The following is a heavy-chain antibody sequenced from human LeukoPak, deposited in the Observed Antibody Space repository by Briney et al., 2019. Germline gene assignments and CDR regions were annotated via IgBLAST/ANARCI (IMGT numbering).Heavy chain of an antibody. Sequence: ASVKVSCKASGGTFSSYAISWVRQAPGQGREWMGGIIPIFGTANYAQKFQGRVTITADESTSTAYMELSSLRSEDTAVYYCARVGLGYCSSTSSYFDYWGQGTLVTVSS. J-gene: IGHJ4*02. D-gene: IGHD2-2*01. CDR2: IIPIFGTA. V-gene: IGHV1-69*13. CDR3: ARVGLGYCSSTSSYFDY. CDR1: GGTFSSYA.